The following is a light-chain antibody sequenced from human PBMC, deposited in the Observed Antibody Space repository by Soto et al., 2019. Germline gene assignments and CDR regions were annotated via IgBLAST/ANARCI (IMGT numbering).Light chain of an antibody. J-gene: IGKJ1*01. CDR1: QSVSSN. CDR3: QQYGSSLRT. CDR2: GAS. V-gene: IGKV3-20*01. Sequence: EIVMTQSPATLSVSPGERATLSCRASQSVSSNLAWYQQKPGQAPRLLIYGASTRAPGIPARFSGSGSGTDFTLTISRLEPEDFAVYYCQQYGSSLRTFGQGTKVDIK.